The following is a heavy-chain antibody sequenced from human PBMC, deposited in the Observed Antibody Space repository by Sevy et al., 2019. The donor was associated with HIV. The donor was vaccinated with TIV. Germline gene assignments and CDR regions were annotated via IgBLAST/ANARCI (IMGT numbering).Heavy chain of an antibody. CDR3: AKKVDTQIDYYMDV. D-gene: IGHD5-18*01. J-gene: IGHJ6*03. CDR1: GFTFSSYA. Sequence: RGCLRLSCAASGFTFSSYAMSCVRQAPGKGLEWVSAISGSGGSTYYADSVKGRFTISRDNSKNTLYLQMNSLRAEDTAVYYCAKKVDTQIDYYMDVWGKGTLVLVSS. CDR2: ISGSGGST. V-gene: IGHV3-23*01.